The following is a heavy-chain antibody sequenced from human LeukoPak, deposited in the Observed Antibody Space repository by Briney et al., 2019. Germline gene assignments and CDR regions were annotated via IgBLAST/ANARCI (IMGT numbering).Heavy chain of an antibody. CDR2: IYYSGST. Sequence: SETLSLTCTVSGGSISSSSYYWGWIRQPPGKGLEWIGSIYYSGSTYYNPSLKSRVTISVDTSKSQFSLKLSSVTAADTAVYYCARDGQKGDYYYYYMDVWGKGTTVTVSS. V-gene: IGHV4-39*07. CDR1: GGSISSSSYY. CDR3: ARDGQKGDYYYYYMDV. J-gene: IGHJ6*03.